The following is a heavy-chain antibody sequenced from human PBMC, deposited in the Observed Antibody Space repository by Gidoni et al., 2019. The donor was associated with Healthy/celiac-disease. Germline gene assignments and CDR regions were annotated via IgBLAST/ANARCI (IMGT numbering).Heavy chain of an antibody. CDR1: GFTFSSYG. J-gene: IGHJ3*02. D-gene: IGHD6-19*01. Sequence: QVQLVESGGGVVQPGGSLRLSGAASGFTFSSYGLHWVRQAPGKGLAWVAVISYDGSNKYYADSVKGRFTISRDNSKNTLYLQMNSLRAEDTAVYYCAKEHSSGWPDAFDIWGQGTMVTVSS. CDR2: ISYDGSNK. CDR3: AKEHSSGWPDAFDI. V-gene: IGHV3-30*18.